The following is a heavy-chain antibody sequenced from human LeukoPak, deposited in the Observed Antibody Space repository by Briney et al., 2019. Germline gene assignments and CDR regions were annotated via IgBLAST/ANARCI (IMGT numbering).Heavy chain of an antibody. Sequence: GGSLRLSCAASGFTFNSYGMHWVRQAPGKGLEWVAFIRYDGGNKYYADSVKGRFTISRDNSKNTLYLQMNSLRAEDTAVYYCAKDMEDSSAWYFDYWGQGTLVTVSS. D-gene: IGHD3-22*01. J-gene: IGHJ4*02. CDR3: AKDMEDSSAWYFDY. CDR1: GFTFNSYG. CDR2: IRYDGGNK. V-gene: IGHV3-30*02.